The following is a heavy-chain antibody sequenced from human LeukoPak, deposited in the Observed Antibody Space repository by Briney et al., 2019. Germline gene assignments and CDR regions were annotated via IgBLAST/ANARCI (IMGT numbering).Heavy chain of an antibody. CDR1: GGYISNTSYF. Sequence: SETLSLTCTVSGGYISNTSYFWDWVRQPPGEGLEWIGSIYYGGRTYYNPSLKSRVTVSVDTSKNHISLTVRSVTAADTAVYYCARQIPDERGYYQYYFDNSGQGTLGTLSS. D-gene: IGHD3-22*01. CDR3: ARQIPDERGYYQYYFDN. J-gene: IGHJ4*01. V-gene: IGHV4-39*01. CDR2: IYYGGRT.